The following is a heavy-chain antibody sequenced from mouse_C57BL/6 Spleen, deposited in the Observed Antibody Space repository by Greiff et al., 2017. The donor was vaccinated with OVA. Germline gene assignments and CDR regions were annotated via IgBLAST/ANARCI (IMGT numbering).Heavy chain of an antibody. Sequence: QVQLQQPGAELVKPGASVKMSCKASGYTFTSYWITWVKQRPGHGLEWIGDIYPGSGSTNYNEKFKSKATLTVDTSSSTAYMQLNSLTSEDSAGYYCARGAVVATHWYFDVWGTGTTVTVSS. D-gene: IGHD1-1*01. CDR3: ARGAVVATHWYFDV. V-gene: IGHV1-55*01. CDR2: IYPGSGST. CDR1: GYTFTSYW. J-gene: IGHJ1*03.